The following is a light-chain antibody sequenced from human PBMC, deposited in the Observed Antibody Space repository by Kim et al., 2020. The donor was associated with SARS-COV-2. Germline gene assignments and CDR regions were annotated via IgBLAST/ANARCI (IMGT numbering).Light chain of an antibody. J-gene: IGKJ4*01. Sequence: EKVMTQSPATLSVSPGERATLSCRASQSVGSNLAWYQQKPGQAPRLLIYGASTRATGIPARFSGSGSGTEFTLTISSLQSEDFALYYCQQYNNWPRTFGGGTKVDIK. V-gene: IGKV3D-15*01. CDR3: QQYNNWPRT. CDR1: QSVGSN. CDR2: GAS.